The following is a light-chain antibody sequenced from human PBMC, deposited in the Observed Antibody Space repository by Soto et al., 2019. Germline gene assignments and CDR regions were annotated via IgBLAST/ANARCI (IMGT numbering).Light chain of an antibody. CDR2: AAS. CDR3: QQASSFPHT. Sequence: DLPMTQSPSSVSAPVGDRVTISCRASQDINKWLAWYQQKPGKAPKLLISAASTLQSGVPSRFSGSGSGTEFTLTIQSLQPDDIATYYCQQASSFPHTFGQGTKLEIK. V-gene: IGKV1-12*01. J-gene: IGKJ2*01. CDR1: QDINKW.